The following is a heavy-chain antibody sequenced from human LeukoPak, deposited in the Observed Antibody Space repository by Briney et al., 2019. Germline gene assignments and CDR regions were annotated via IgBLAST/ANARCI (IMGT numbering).Heavy chain of an antibody. J-gene: IGHJ3*02. CDR2: IKQEGSEK. D-gene: IGHD2-15*01. CDR3: ARLHCSGGSCCSGIDAFDI. Sequence: GGSLRLSWVASGFTLGSYWMNWVRQAPGEGLGWVANIKQEGSEKYCVDSVKGRFIISRDNAKKSLYLQMNSLRADDTAVYYCARLHCSGGSCCSGIDAFDIWGEGTMVTVP. V-gene: IGHV3-7*03. CDR1: GFTLGSYW.